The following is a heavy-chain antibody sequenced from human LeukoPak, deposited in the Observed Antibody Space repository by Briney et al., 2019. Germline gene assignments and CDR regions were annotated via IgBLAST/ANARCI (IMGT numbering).Heavy chain of an antibody. J-gene: IGHJ4*02. CDR3: ARESDGGGYRFDY. CDR2: ISSSGDRTL. CDR1: GFTFSSYE. Sequence: GGSLRPSCAASGFTFSSYEMVWVRQAPGQGLEWLAYISSSGDRTLYCSASMRGRFTVSRDNAKNSLYLQMNILTIEDTAVYYCARESDGGGYRFDYWGQGSLVSVSS. D-gene: IGHD3-22*01. V-gene: IGHV3-48*03.